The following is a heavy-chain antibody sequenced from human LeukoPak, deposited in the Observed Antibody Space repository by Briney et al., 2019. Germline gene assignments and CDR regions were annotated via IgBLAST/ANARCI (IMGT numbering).Heavy chain of an antibody. CDR1: GYTFTGYY. D-gene: IGHD2-15*01. J-gene: IGHJ3*02. CDR3: ARCPWYCSGGSCYSLAFDI. Sequence: ASVTVSCKASGYTFTGYYMHWVRQAPGQGLAWMGWINPNSGGTNYAQKFQGRVTMTRDTSISTAYMELSRLRSDDTAVYYCARCPWYCSGGSCYSLAFDIWGQGTMVTVSS. V-gene: IGHV1-2*02. CDR2: INPNSGGT.